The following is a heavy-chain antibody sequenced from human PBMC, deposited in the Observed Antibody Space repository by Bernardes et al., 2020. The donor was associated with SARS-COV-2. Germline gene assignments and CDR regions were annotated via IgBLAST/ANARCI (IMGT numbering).Heavy chain of an antibody. CDR1: GYSFIDYY. D-gene: IGHD3-10*01. J-gene: IGHJ3*02. V-gene: IGHV1-2*02. Sequence: ASVKVFCKASGYSFIDYYMHWVRQAPGQGLEWMGWINPKSGGTNFAQKFQGRVSLTRDTSISTAYMDLSRLKSDDTAMYYCVRGRRLLWFGEFFDAFDIWGQGTMVTLSS. CDR2: INPKSGGT. CDR3: VRGRRLLWFGEFFDAFDI.